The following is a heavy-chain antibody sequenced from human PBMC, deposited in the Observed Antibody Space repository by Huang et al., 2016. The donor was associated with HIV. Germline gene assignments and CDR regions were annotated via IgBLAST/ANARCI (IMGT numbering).Heavy chain of an antibody. CDR3: ARVESGYYDAFDI. J-gene: IGHJ3*02. CDR1: GGSISTGNYD. D-gene: IGHD3-3*01. Sequence: QVQLQESGPGLVKPSETLSLTCTVSGGSISTGNYDWSWIRQPAGKGLEWVGHLSTGGSANYNPAPKRRVTISLDTSEAHVSLKLSSVTAADSSVYYCARVESGYYDAFDIWGPGTTVTVSS. CDR2: LSTGGSA. V-gene: IGHV4-61*09.